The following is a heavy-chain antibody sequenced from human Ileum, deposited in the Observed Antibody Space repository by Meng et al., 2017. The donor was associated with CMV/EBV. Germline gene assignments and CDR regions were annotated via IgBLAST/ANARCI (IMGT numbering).Heavy chain of an antibody. D-gene: IGHD6-19*01. J-gene: IGHJ4*02. CDR1: GFTFSSFW. CDR3: ARLGVSVTGTEDC. Sequence: GGSLRLSCAASGFTFSSFWMSWVRQVPGKGLEWVANIKQDGSQKHYVDSVEGRFTISRGNAESSLYLQMNSLRAEDTALYYCARLGVSVTGTEDCWGQGTLVTVSS. CDR2: IKQDGSQK. V-gene: IGHV3-7*01.